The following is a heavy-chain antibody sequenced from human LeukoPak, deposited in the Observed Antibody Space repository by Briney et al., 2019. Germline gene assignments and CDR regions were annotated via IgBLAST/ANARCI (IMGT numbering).Heavy chain of an antibody. CDR1: GFTFSSYW. J-gene: IGHJ4*02. CDR2: IKQDGSEK. D-gene: IGHD4-17*01. V-gene: IGHV3-7*01. CDR3: ARDGDYRDYAQPFDY. Sequence: PGGSLRLSRAASGFTFSSYWMSWVRQAPGKGLEWVANIKQDGSEKYYVDSVKGRFTISRDNAKNSLYLQMNSLRAEDTAVHYCARDGDYRDYAQPFDYWGQGTLVTVSS.